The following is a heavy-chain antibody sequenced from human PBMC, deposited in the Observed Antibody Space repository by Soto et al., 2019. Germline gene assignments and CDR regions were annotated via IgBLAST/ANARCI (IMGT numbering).Heavy chain of an antibody. Sequence: QVQLVESGGGVVQPGRSLRLSCAASGFTFSSYAMHWVRQAPGKGLEWVAVISCDGSNKYYADSVKGRFTISRDNSKNPLYLPMNSLRAEDTAVYYCARDRLRYNWNDFPYYYYGMDVWGQGTTVTVSS. J-gene: IGHJ6*02. CDR3: ARDRLRYNWNDFPYYYYGMDV. V-gene: IGHV3-30-3*01. CDR2: ISCDGSNK. D-gene: IGHD1-1*01. CDR1: GFTFSSYA.